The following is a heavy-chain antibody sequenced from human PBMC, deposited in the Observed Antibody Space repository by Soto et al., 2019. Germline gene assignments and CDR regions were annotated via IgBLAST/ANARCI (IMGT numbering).Heavy chain of an antibody. CDR3: VRSNGWTPDF. Sequence: EVLLVESGGGLVQPGGSLRLSCTASGITVSTYWMNWVRQTPGKGLEWVAIIKQDGSAKHYADFVKGRFTISRDNAQKSLYLQMSNLRAEDTAVYYCVRSNGWTPDFWGRGTRVTVSS. CDR2: IKQDGSAK. J-gene: IGHJ4*02. CDR1: GITVSTYW. D-gene: IGHD6-19*01. V-gene: IGHV3-7*01.